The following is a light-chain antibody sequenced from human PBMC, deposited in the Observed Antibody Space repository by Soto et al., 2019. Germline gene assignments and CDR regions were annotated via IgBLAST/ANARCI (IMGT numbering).Light chain of an antibody. Sequence: EIVLTQSPGTLSLSPGERATLSCRASQSVSNNYLAWYQQKPGQAPRLLIHGASTRATGVPARFSGSGSGTQFTLTISGLQSDDLAVYFCQQYNIWPRTFGQGTKVDIK. CDR3: QQYNIWPRT. CDR1: QSVSNN. J-gene: IGKJ1*01. CDR2: GAS. V-gene: IGKV3-15*01.